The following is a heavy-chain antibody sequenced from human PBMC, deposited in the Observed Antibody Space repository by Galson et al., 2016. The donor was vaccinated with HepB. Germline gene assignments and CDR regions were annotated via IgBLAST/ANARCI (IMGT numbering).Heavy chain of an antibody. V-gene: IGHV3-30*14. CDR2: ISHDGGRE. CDR3: ARSATYGDYVADY. Sequence: SLRLSCAASAFRFSFYAMHWVRQAPGKGLEWVAPISHDGGREYYADSVRGRFTVSRDNSKNTLDLQMHNLRPEDTAIYYCARSATYGDYVADYWGQGTLVTVSS. J-gene: IGHJ4*02. D-gene: IGHD4-17*01. CDR1: AFRFSFYA.